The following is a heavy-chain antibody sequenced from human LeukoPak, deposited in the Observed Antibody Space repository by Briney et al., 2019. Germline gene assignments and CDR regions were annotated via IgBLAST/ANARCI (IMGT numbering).Heavy chain of an antibody. CDR1: GFTFSDYY. D-gene: IGHD4-17*01. CDR3: ARMIGTDYGDYFDY. CDR2: ISSSSSYT. V-gene: IGHV3-11*06. Sequence: GGSLRLSCAASGFTFSDYYMSWIRQAPGKGLEWVSYISSSSSYTNYADSVKGRFTISRDNAKNSLYLQTNSLRAEDTAVYYCARMIGTDYGDYFDYWGQGTLVTVSS. J-gene: IGHJ4*02.